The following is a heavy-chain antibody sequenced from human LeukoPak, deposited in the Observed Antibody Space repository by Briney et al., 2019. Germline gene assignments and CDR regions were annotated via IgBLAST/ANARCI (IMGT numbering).Heavy chain of an antibody. D-gene: IGHD6-6*01. CDR3: ARRYSSSSGAYYFDY. Sequence: GGSLRLSCAASGFTFSSYAMHWVRQAPGKGLELVAVISYDGSNKYYADSVKGRFTISRDNSKNTLYLQMNSLRAEDTAVYYCARRYSSSSGAYYFDYWGQGTLVTVSS. CDR2: ISYDGSNK. J-gene: IGHJ4*02. V-gene: IGHV3-30*01. CDR1: GFTFSSYA.